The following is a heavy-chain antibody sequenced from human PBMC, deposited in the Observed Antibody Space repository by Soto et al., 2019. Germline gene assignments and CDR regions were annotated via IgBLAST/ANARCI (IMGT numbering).Heavy chain of an antibody. CDR2: INSDGSST. J-gene: IGHJ4*02. CDR1: GFTFSSYW. Sequence: GGSLRLSCAASGFTFSSYWMHWVRQAPGKGLVWVSRINSDGSSTSYADSVKGRFTISRDNAKNTLYLQMNSLRAEDTAVYYCASFTKKLELYYFDYWGQGTLVTVSS. D-gene: IGHD1-7*01. V-gene: IGHV3-74*01. CDR3: ASFTKKLELYYFDY.